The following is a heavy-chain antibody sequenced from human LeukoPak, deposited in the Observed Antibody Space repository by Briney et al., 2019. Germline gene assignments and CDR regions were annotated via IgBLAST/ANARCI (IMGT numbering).Heavy chain of an antibody. CDR3: AKDQRWESPHYLDS. D-gene: IGHD1-26*01. J-gene: IGHJ4*02. CDR2: MYRDGST. Sequence: GGSLRLSCVASGFTVSRSYMSWVRQAPGKGLEWVSIMYRDGSTYYAASVKGRFTISRDNSKNTLYLQMNGLRVEDTAVYYCAKDQRWESPHYLDSWGQGTLVTVSS. V-gene: IGHV3-53*01. CDR1: GFTVSRSY.